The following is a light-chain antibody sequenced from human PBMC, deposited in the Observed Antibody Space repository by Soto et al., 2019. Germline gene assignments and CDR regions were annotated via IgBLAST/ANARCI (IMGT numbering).Light chain of an antibody. CDR1: NSNIGSNT. CDR3: AAWDDSLNVWV. V-gene: IGLV1-44*01. J-gene: IGLJ3*02. CDR2: TND. Sequence: QSVLTQPPSASGTPGQRVTISCSGSNSNIGSNTVNWYQKLPGTAPKLLIYTNDQRPSGVPDRFSASKSGTSASRAISGLQSEDDADYFCAAWDDSLNVWVFGGGTKLTVL.